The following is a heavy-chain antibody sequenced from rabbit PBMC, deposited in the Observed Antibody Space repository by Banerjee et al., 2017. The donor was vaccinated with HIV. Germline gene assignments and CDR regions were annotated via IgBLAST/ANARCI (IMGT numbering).Heavy chain of an antibody. J-gene: IGHJ4*01. CDR3: ARAGYGGDGPFNL. D-gene: IGHD4-2*01. Sequence: QSLEESGGDLVKPGASLTLTCTASGFSFISYYMCWVRQAPGKGLEWIACIYTGSSGSTYYASWAKGRFTISKTSSTTVTLQMTSLTAADTATYFCARAGYGGDGPFNLWGPGTLVTVS. CDR2: IYTGSSGST. V-gene: IGHV1S40*01. CDR1: GFSFISYY.